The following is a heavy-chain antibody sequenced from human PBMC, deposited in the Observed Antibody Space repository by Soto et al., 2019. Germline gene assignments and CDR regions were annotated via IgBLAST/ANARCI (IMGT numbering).Heavy chain of an antibody. CDR3: ARADRTLVTSYGLDV. V-gene: IGHV4-34*01. Sequence: WETLSLTGAVSGGSFSGFYWTWIRQPPGEGLEWIGEINHSGTINFNPSLRIRLTISLDSSKKHFSLKLTSLTAADAAVYYCARADRTLVTSYGLDVWGQGTTVTVSS. D-gene: IGHD2-21*02. J-gene: IGHJ6*02. CDR1: GGSFSGFY. CDR2: INHSGTI.